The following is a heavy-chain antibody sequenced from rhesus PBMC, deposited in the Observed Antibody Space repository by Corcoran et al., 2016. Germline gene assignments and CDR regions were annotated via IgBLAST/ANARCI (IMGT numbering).Heavy chain of an antibody. CDR2: ISPYKGNK. Sequence: QVQLVQSGAEIKQHGASVKLSCKASGYTFTSYYMHWVRQAPGQGLEWIGLISPYKGNKDYAQNFQGRFTLTTDPSTSTCYMELSSLRSEDTAVYYCTRGGSGSYSPFDYWGQGVLVTVSS. D-gene: IGHD3-16*01. J-gene: IGHJ4*01. V-gene: IGHV1-180*01. CDR1: GYTFTSYY. CDR3: TRGGSGSYSPFDY.